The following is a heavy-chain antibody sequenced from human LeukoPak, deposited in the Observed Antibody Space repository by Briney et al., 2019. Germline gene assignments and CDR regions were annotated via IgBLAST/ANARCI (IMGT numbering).Heavy chain of an antibody. CDR1: GFAFSNYA. CDR2: ISTGGGDT. D-gene: IGHD2-15*01. CDR3: ARQIGFCNDGTCYFDD. Sequence: PGGSLRLPCTASGFAFSNYAMSWVRQAPGKGLEWVSAISTGGGDTYHADSVKGRFTISRDQSKNTLYLQMNSLRDEDMAMYYCARQIGFCNDGTCYFDDWGQGTLVTVSS. V-gene: IGHV3-23*01. J-gene: IGHJ4*02.